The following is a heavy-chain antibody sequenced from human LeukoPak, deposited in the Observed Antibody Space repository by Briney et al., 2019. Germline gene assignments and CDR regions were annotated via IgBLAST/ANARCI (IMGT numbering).Heavy chain of an antibody. Sequence: GTSLRLSCAATGFTFSSYGMQWVRQAPGKGLEWVAVISYEGSTSYYADSVKGRFTISRDNSKNTLYLQMNGLRAEDTAVYYCAKEAFGNYYSAYFDYWGQGTLVTVSS. J-gene: IGHJ4*02. V-gene: IGHV3-30*18. CDR1: GFTFSSYG. CDR2: ISYEGSTS. CDR3: AKEAFGNYYSAYFDY. D-gene: IGHD1-26*01.